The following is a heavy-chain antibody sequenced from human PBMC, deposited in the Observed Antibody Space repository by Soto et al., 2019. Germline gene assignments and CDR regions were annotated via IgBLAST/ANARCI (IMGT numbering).Heavy chain of an antibody. Sequence: QVQLVQSGAEVKKPGSSVKVSCKASGGTFSSYAISWVRQAPGQGLEWMGGIIPIFGTANYAQKFQGRVTITADESTSTAYMELSSLRSEDTAVYYCAREGPATLRFVVYGMDVWGQGTTVTVSS. J-gene: IGHJ6*02. CDR3: AREGPATLRFVVYGMDV. CDR1: GGTFSSYA. D-gene: IGHD3-3*01. CDR2: IIPIFGTA. V-gene: IGHV1-69*12.